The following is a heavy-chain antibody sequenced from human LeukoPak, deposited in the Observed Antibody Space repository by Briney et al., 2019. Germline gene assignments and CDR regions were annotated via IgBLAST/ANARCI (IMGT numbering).Heavy chain of an antibody. CDR3: AKVYSSSSRDAFDA. CDR1: GGSFSGYY. V-gene: IGHV4-34*01. CDR2: INHSGST. J-gene: IGHJ3*01. Sequence: PSETLSLTCAVYGGSFSGYYWSWIRQPPGEGLEWIGEINHSGSTNYNSSLKSRVTISVDTSKNQFSLKLSSVTAADTAVYYCAKVYSSSSRDAFDAWGQGTMVTVSS. D-gene: IGHD6-6*01.